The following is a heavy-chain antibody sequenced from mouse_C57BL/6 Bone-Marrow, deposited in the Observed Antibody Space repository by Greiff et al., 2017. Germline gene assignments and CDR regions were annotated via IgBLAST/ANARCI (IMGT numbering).Heavy chain of an antibody. J-gene: IGHJ2*01. CDR2: ISSGSSTI. Sequence: EVHLVESGGGLVKPGGSLKLSCAASGFTFSDYGMHWVRQAPEKGLEWVAYISSGSSTIYYADTVKGRFTISRDNAKNTLFLQMTRLRSEDTAMYYCARDFDYGSNLYYFDYWGQGTTLTVSS. D-gene: IGHD1-1*01. V-gene: IGHV5-17*01. CDR1: GFTFSDYG. CDR3: ARDFDYGSNLYYFDY.